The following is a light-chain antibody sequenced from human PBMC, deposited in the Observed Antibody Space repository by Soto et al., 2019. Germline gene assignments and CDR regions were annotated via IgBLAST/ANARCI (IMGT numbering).Light chain of an antibody. CDR3: QQSYSATIT. V-gene: IGKV1-39*01. CDR1: QSIGSY. J-gene: IGKJ5*01. CDR2: GAS. Sequence: DIQMTQSPSSLSASVGDRVTITCRASQSIGSYLNWYQKKSGKAPKVLIYGASSLESGVPSRFSGSGSGTDFTLTISSLQTEDFATYYCQQSYSATITFGQGTRLEIK.